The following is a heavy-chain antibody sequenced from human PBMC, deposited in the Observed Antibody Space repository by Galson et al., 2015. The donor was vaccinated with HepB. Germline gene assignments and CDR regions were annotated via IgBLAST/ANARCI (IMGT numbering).Heavy chain of an antibody. CDR1: GFTFSDYW. CDR2: IKQDGSEK. D-gene: IGHD2-15*01. Sequence: SLRLSCAASGFTFSDYWMSWVRQAPGKGLEWVANIKQDGSEKLYVDSVKGRVTISRDNAKDSLYLQMNSLRAEDTAIYYCAREGGYCSGGSCYPGVFDIWGQGTMVTVSS. J-gene: IGHJ3*02. V-gene: IGHV3-7*01. CDR3: AREGGYCSGGSCYPGVFDI.